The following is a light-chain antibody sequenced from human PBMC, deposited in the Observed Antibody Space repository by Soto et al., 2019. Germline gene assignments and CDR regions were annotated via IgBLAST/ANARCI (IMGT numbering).Light chain of an antibody. Sequence: EIVLTQSPATLSLSPGERATLSCGASQSVSSYLAWYQQKPDQAPRLLIYDASNRATGIPARFSGSGSGTDFTLTISSLEPEDFAVYYCQQRSNWPRVTFGPGTKVDIK. CDR3: QQRSNWPRVT. V-gene: IGKV3-11*01. CDR1: QSVSSY. J-gene: IGKJ3*01. CDR2: DAS.